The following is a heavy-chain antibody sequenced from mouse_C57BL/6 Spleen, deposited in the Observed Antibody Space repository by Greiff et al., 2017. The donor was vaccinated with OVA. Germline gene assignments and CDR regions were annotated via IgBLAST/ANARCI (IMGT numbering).Heavy chain of an antibody. J-gene: IGHJ4*01. CDR2: IWSGGST. D-gene: IGHD2-4*01. Sequence: VQGVESGPGLVQHSQSLSITCTVSGFSLTSYGVHWVRQSPGKGLEWLGVIWSGGSTDYNAAFISRLSISKDNSKSQVFFKMNSLQADDTAIYYCARREGLRRGDYAMDYWGQGTSVTVSS. V-gene: IGHV2-2*01. CDR1: GFSLTSYG. CDR3: ARREGLRRGDYAMDY.